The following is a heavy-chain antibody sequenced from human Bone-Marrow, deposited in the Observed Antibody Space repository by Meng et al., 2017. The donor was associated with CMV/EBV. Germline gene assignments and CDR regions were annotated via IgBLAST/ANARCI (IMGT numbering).Heavy chain of an antibody. J-gene: IGHJ4*02. CDR1: GFTFSDYY. CDR3: ARDGIDKGAEEQFDY. CDR2: ISSSGSTI. V-gene: IGHV3-11*04. D-gene: IGHD1/OR15-1a*01. Sequence: GESLKISCAASGFTFSDYYMSWIRQAPGKGLEWVSYISSSGSTIYYADSVKGRFTISRDNAKNSLYLQMNSLRAEDTAVYYCARDGIDKGAEEQFDYWGQGRLVIVDS.